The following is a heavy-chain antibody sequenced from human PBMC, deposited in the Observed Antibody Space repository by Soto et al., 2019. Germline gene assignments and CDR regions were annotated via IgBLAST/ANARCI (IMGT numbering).Heavy chain of an antibody. J-gene: IGHJ4*02. Sequence: EAQLLESGGGLVQPGVSLRLSCTASGFTFRNHGMSWVRQAPGKGPEWLAIISDSGGSTYYADSVKGRLSISRDNSKNTLFLQMNSLRAEDTAVYYCARAGQRSYFDFWGQGTLVTVSS. CDR1: GFTFRNHG. V-gene: IGHV3-23*01. CDR3: ARAGQRSYFDF. D-gene: IGHD6-25*01. CDR2: ISDSGGST.